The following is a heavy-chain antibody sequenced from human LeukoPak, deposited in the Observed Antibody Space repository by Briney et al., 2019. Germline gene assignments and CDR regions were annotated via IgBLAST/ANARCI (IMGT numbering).Heavy chain of an antibody. Sequence: SVKVSCKASVGTFSSYAISWVRQAPGQGLEWMGGIIPIFGTANYAQTFQGRLTITADQSTSTAYLELSSLRSEDTAVYYCASGGSGSTVYYFDYWGQGTLVTVSS. CDR3: ASGGSGSTVYYFDY. V-gene: IGHV1-69*13. CDR1: VGTFSSYA. CDR2: IIPIFGTA. J-gene: IGHJ4*02. D-gene: IGHD3-10*01.